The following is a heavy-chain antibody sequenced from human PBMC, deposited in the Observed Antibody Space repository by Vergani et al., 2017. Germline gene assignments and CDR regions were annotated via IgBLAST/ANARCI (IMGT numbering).Heavy chain of an antibody. Sequence: QVQLVESGGGVVQPGRSLRLSCAASGFSFRGHGMHWVRQAPGRGLEWVSMTWYEGNNNYYADSVKGRFTISKDISKNTLYLQMNSLRGDDTAVYYCARETRDTPSSLDYWGQGTLVTVSS. D-gene: IGHD5-24*01. CDR2: TWYEGNNN. J-gene: IGHJ4*02. CDR1: GFSFRGHG. CDR3: ARETRDTPSSLDY. V-gene: IGHV3-33*08.